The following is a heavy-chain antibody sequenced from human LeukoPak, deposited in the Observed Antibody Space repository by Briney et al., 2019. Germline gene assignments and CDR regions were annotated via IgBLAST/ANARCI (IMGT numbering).Heavy chain of an antibody. CDR3: ARVFRYYYYYYYMDV. Sequence: PGGSLRLSCAASGFTFSSYWMHWVRQAPGKGLVWVSRINSDGSSTSYADSVKGRFTISRDNAKNTLYLQMNSLRAEDTAVYYCARVFRYYYYYYYMDVWGKGTTVTVSS. J-gene: IGHJ6*03. CDR1: GFTFSSYW. CDR2: INSDGSST. V-gene: IGHV3-74*01.